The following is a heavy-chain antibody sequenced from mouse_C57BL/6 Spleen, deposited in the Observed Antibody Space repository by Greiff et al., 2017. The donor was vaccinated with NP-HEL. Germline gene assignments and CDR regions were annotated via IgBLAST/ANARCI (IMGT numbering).Heavy chain of an antibody. CDR2: IYPGSGST. D-gene: IGHD1-1*01. V-gene: IGHV1-55*01. CDR3: ARSGYGSSYDWYFDV. Sequence: VQLQQPGAELVKPGASVKMSCKASGYTFTSYWITWVKQRPGQGLEWIGDIYPGSGSTNYNEKFKSKAPLTVDTSSSTAYMQLSSLTSEDSAVYYCARSGYGSSYDWYFDVWGTGTTVTVSS. CDR1: GYTFTSYW. J-gene: IGHJ1*03.